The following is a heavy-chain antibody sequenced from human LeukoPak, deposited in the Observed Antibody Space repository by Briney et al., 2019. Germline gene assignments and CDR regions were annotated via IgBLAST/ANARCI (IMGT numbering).Heavy chain of an antibody. Sequence: SETLSLTCTVSGGSISSYYWSWIRQPAGKGLEWIGRIYTSGGTNYNPSLKSRVTMSVDTSKNQFSLKLSSVTAADTAVYYCASPGAVAGGHDAFDIWGQGTMVTVSS. CDR3: ASPGAVAGGHDAFDI. CDR1: GGSISSYY. D-gene: IGHD6-19*01. CDR2: IYTSGGT. J-gene: IGHJ3*02. V-gene: IGHV4-4*07.